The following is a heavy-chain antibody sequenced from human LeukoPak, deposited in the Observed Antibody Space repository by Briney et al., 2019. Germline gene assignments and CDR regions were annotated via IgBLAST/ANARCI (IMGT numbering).Heavy chain of an antibody. CDR1: GFTFSSYE. CDR2: LSGSGRLV. J-gene: IGHJ3*01. D-gene: IGHD7-27*01. V-gene: IGHV3-21*06. CDR3: ARDLQTGLAFDA. Sequence: KTGGSLRLSCAASGFTFSSYEMNWVRQAPGKALEWVSSLSGSGRLVWYAASVKGRFTISRDNAANSLFLQMNSLRVEDTAVYYCARDLQTGLAFDAWGQGTVVAVSS.